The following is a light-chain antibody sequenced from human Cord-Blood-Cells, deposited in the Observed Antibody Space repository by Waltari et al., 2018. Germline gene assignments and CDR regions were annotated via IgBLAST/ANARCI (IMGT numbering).Light chain of an antibody. CDR2: AAS. CDR3: QQYDNLPPICT. CDR1: QEISNY. J-gene: IGKJ3*01. V-gene: IGKV1-33*01. Sequence: DIQMTQSPSSLSASVGDRVTITCQASQEISNYFNWYQQKPGKATKLLIYAASNLEKGVPSRFSGNGSGTDFTVTISSLQPEDIATYYCQQYDNLPPICTFGPGTKVDSK.